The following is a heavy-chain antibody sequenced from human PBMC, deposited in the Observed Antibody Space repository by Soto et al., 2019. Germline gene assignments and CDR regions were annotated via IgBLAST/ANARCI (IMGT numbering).Heavy chain of an antibody. CDR3: TTDLAYYYDSSGYYRGNFDY. CDR1: GFTFSNSW. CDR2: IKSKTGGGTK. J-gene: IGHJ4*02. D-gene: IGHD3-22*01. V-gene: IGHV3-15*01. Sequence: GGSLRLSCAASGFTFSNSWMSWVRQAPGKGLEWVGRIKSKTGGGTKGYAAPVKGRFTISRDDSKNTLYLQMNSLKTEDTAVYYCTTDLAYYYDSSGYYRGNFDYWGQGTLVTVSS.